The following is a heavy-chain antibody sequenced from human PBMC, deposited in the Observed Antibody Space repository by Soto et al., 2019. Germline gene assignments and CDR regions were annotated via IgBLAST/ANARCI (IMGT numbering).Heavy chain of an antibody. Sequence: QVQLQESGPGLVKPSQTLSLTCTVSGGSISSGDYYWSWIRQPPGKGLEWIGYIYYSGSTYYNPSLKSRVTISXXTXKXXFSLKLSSVTAADTAVYYCASAYGDFPSAHTRFDPWGQGTLVTVSS. CDR3: ASAYGDFPSAHTRFDP. J-gene: IGHJ5*02. D-gene: IGHD4-17*01. CDR1: GGSISSGDYY. V-gene: IGHV4-30-4*01. CDR2: IYYSGST.